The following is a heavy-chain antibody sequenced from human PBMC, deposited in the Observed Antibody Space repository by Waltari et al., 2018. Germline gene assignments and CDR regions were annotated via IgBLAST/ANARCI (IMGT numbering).Heavy chain of an antibody. CDR3: ARAGVIAVAGFDY. V-gene: IGHV4-4*02. Sequence: QVQLQESGPGLVKPSGTLSLTCAVSGGPISRSTWWRGVRQPPGKGREWIGEIYHSGSTNYNPSLKSRVTISVDKSKNQFSLKLSSVTAADTAVYYCARAGVIAVAGFDYWGQGTLVTVSS. J-gene: IGHJ4*02. CDR2: IYHSGST. D-gene: IGHD6-19*01. CDR1: GGPISRSTW.